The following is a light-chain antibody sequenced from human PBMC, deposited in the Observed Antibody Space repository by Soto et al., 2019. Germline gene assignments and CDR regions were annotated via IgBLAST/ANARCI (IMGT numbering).Light chain of an antibody. Sequence: QPVLTQPASVSGSPGQSITVSCTGTTGDVGGYNYVSWYQQHPGKAPKLIIYEVTNRPSGVSNRFSASKSGNTASLTISGLQADDEADYYCSSYTSSDTLVVFGTGTKLTVL. V-gene: IGLV2-14*01. CDR1: TGDVGGYNY. J-gene: IGLJ1*01. CDR3: SSYTSSDTLVV. CDR2: EVT.